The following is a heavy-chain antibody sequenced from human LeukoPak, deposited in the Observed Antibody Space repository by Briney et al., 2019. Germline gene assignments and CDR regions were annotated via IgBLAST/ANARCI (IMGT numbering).Heavy chain of an antibody. CDR1: GGSISSSSFY. CDR2: IYYSGST. CDR3: ARVYYYYYYMDV. J-gene: IGHJ6*03. Sequence: SETLSLTCTVSGGSISSSSFYWGWIRQPPGKGLEWIGSIYYSGSTYYNPSLKSRVTISVDTSKNQFSLKLSSVTAADTAVYYCARVYYYYYYMDVWGKGTTVTVSS. V-gene: IGHV4-39*07.